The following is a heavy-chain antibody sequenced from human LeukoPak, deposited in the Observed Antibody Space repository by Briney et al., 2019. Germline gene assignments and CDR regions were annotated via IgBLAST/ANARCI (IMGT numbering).Heavy chain of an antibody. CDR1: GGSISSGGYY. V-gene: IGHV4-31*03. CDR3: ARDRGDCYDSSGYNAFDI. CDR2: IYYSGST. J-gene: IGHJ3*02. Sequence: SETLSLTCTVSGGSISSGGYYWSWIRQHPGKGLEWIGFIYYSGSTYYNPSLKSRVTISVDTSKNQFSLKLSSVTAADTAVYYCARDRGDCYDSSGYNAFDIWGQGTMVTVSS. D-gene: IGHD3-22*01.